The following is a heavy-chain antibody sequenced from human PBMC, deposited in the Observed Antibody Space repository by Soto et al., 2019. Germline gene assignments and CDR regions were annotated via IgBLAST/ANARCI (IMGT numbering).Heavy chain of an antibody. CDR2: ISYDGSNK. D-gene: IGHD6-13*01. CDR3: EKDTAGARGIAAAPQGYGGLLGAAIPDV. J-gene: IGHJ6*02. Sequence: GGSLRLCCAASGFTFSSYGMHWVRHAPGKGREWVAVISYDGSNKYYADSVKGRFTISRGNSKNTLYLQMNSLRVEDTAVYYCEKDTAGARGIAAAPQGYGGLLGAAIPDVWGQGTTVNVSS. CDR1: GFTFSSYG. V-gene: IGHV3-30*18.